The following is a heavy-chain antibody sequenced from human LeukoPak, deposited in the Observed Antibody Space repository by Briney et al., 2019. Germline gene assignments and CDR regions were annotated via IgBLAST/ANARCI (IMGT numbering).Heavy chain of an antibody. D-gene: IGHD3-22*01. Sequence: GGSLRLSCAASGFTFSSYGMHWVRQAPGKGLEWVAFIRYDGSNKYYADSVKGRFTISRDNSKNTLYLQMNSLRAEDTAVYYCAKERHDSSGYYPSNRDYWGQGTLVTVSS. V-gene: IGHV3-30*02. J-gene: IGHJ4*02. CDR1: GFTFSSYG. CDR2: IRYDGSNK. CDR3: AKERHDSSGYYPSNRDY.